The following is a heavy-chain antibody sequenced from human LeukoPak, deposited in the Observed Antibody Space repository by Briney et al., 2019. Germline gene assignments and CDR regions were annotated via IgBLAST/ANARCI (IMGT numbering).Heavy chain of an antibody. J-gene: IGHJ5*02. D-gene: IGHD4-23*01. CDR1: GFTFSSYA. CDR3: AKGDDYGANTRLPKYNWFDP. V-gene: IGHV3-30*02. Sequence: PGGSLRLSCAASGFTFSSYAMHWVRQAPGKGLEWVAFIRSDGNNKNYADSAKGRFTISRDNSKDTLYLQMNSLRAEDTAVYYCAKGDDYGANTRLPKYNWFDPWGQGTLVTVSS. CDR2: IRSDGNNK.